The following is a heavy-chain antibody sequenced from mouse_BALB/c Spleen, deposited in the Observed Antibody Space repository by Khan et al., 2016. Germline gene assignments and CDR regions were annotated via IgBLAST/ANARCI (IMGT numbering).Heavy chain of an antibody. D-gene: IGHD3-3*01. Sequence: EVQLQESGPGLVKPSQSLSLTCTVTGYSITSDYAWNWIRQFPGNKLEWMGYINYSGSTSYNPSLKSRISITRDTSKNQFFLQLNSVTPEDTATSYCARLGALYAMDYWGQGTSVTVSS. J-gene: IGHJ4*01. CDR2: INYSGST. CDR3: ARLGALYAMDY. CDR1: GYSITSDYA. V-gene: IGHV3-2*02.